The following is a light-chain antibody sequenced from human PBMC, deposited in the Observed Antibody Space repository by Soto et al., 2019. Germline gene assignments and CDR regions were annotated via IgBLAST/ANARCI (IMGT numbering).Light chain of an antibody. CDR3: HQRRSWPRT. J-gene: IGKJ1*01. CDR1: QTVFSR. Sequence: EIVLTHSPATLSSSPGERATLSFSASQTVFSRLAWYQHKPGQAPRLLIYDSSNRATGIPARFSGSGSGTDFTLTISSLEPEDFAVYYCHQRRSWPRTFGQGTKVDIK. V-gene: IGKV3-11*01. CDR2: DSS.